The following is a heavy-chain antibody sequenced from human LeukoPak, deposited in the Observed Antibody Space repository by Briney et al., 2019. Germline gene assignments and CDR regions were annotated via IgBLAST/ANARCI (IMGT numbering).Heavy chain of an antibody. J-gene: IGHJ4*02. Sequence: GGSLRLSCAASGFTFSAYGMHWVRQAPGKGLEWLAFVLYDGSNKYYADSVKGRFTISRDYSRNMLYLQMDSLRAEDTAFYYCAKDYSLYCSSASCYTPFDYWGQGALVTVSS. CDR3: AKDYSLYCSSASCYTPFDY. CDR2: VLYDGSNK. V-gene: IGHV3-30*02. D-gene: IGHD2-2*02. CDR1: GFTFSAYG.